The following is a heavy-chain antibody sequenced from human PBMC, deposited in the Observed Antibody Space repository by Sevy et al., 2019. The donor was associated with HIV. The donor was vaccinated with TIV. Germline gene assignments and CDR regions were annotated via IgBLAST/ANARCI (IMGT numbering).Heavy chain of an antibody. CDR1: GFTFSSYA. CDR3: ARDQHDYAGNVRTGWFDP. J-gene: IGHJ5*02. CDR2: IIYDGSKK. V-gene: IGHV3-30-3*01. D-gene: IGHD4-17*01. Sequence: GGSLRLSCAASGFTFSSYATHWVRQAPGKGLEWVADIIYDGSKKYYADSVKGRFTISRDNSKNTLYLQMNSLRAEDTAVYYCARDQHDYAGNVRTGWFDPWGQGTLVTISS.